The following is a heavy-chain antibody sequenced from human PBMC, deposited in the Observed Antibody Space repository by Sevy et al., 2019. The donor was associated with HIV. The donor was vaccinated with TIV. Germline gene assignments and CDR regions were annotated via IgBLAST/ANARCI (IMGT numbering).Heavy chain of an antibody. J-gene: IGHJ2*01. CDR3: AKVGLSEQLWSPNWYFDL. CDR2: ISGSGGGP. CDR1: RLTFSSYA. V-gene: IGHV3-23*01. D-gene: IGHD5-18*01. Sequence: GGSLRLSCAVSRLTFSSYAMSWVRQAPGKGLEWVSVISGSGGGPYYADSVKGRFIISRDNSKDTLYLLMNSLRAEDTAVYYCAKVGLSEQLWSPNWYFDLWGRGTLVTVSS.